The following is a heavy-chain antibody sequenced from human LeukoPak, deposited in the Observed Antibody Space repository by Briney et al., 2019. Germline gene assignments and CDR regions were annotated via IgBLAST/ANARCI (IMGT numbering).Heavy chain of an antibody. D-gene: IGHD2-15*01. CDR3: ARQTSLDSHGMDV. Sequence: GESLKISCKGSGYSFTNYWIGWVRQMPGKGLEWMWIIYPGDSDTRYSPSFQGQVTISADKSISTAYLQWSSLKALDTAMYYCARQTSLDSHGMDVWGHGTTVTVSS. CDR2: IYPGDSDT. J-gene: IGHJ6*02. CDR1: GYSFTNYW. V-gene: IGHV5-51*01.